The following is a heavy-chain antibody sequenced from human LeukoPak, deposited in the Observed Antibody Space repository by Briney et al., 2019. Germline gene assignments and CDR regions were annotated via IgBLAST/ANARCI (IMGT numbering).Heavy chain of an antibody. V-gene: IGHV3-20*01. Sequence: GGSLRLSCAVSGFTFDDYGMSWVRQAPGKGLEWVSGINWNGGSTGYADSVKGRFTISRDNAKNSLYLQMNSLRAEDTALYHCARDIDSSGYYYPGYWGQGTLVTVSS. D-gene: IGHD3-22*01. J-gene: IGHJ4*02. CDR1: GFTFDDYG. CDR3: ARDIDSSGYYYPGY. CDR2: INWNGGST.